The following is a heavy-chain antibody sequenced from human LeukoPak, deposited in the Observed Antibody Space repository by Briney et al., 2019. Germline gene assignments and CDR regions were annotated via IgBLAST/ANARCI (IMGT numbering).Heavy chain of an antibody. Sequence: KSSETLSLTCIVSGGSISSYYWSWIRQPPGKGLEWIGCINYSGSTNYNPSLKSRVTISVDTSKNQFSLRLRSVTAADKAVYYCARQLGSTDWFDPWGQGTLVTVSS. D-gene: IGHD2-2*01. J-gene: IGHJ5*02. V-gene: IGHV4-59*01. CDR2: INYSGST. CDR3: ARQLGSTDWFDP. CDR1: GGSISSYY.